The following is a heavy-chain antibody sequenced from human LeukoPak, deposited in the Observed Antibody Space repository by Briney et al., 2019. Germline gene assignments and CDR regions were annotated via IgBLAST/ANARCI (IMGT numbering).Heavy chain of an antibody. D-gene: IGHD3-10*01. CDR1: GFTFSNAW. CDR2: IKSKTDGGTT. Sequence: PGGSLRLSCAASGFTFSNAWMSWVRQAPGKGLEWVGRIKSKTDGGTTDYAAPVKGRFTISRDDSKNTLYLQMNSLKTEDTAVYYCAKDSIRSAHGSGSWFDYWGQGTLVTVSS. J-gene: IGHJ4*02. V-gene: IGHV3-15*01. CDR3: AKDSIRSAHGSGSWFDY.